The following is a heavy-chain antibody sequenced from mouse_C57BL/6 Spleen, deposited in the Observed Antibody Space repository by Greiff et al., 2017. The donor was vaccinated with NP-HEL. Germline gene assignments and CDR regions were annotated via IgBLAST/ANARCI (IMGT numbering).Heavy chain of an antibody. CDR2: INPSTGGT. J-gene: IGHJ2*01. V-gene: IGHV1-42*01. Sequence: VQLQQSGPELVKPGASVKISCKASGYSFTGYYMNWVKQSPEKSLEWIGEINPSTGGTTYNQKFKAKATLTVDKSSSTAYMQLKSLTSEDSAVYYCARRRDYGYDSYYFDYWGQGTTLTVSS. CDR3: ARRRDYGYDSYYFDY. CDR1: GYSFTGYY. D-gene: IGHD2-2*01.